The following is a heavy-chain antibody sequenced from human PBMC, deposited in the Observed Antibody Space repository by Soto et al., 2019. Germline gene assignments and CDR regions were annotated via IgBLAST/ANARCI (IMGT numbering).Heavy chain of an antibody. D-gene: IGHD3-10*01. J-gene: IGHJ6*02. CDR3: ARHGFGPLHGLVDV. V-gene: IGHV4-59*08. CDR2: INYDGYS. Sequence: QVQLQESGPGLVKPSETLSLTCTVSGGSITNYYCSWFRQPPGKGLEWIGYINYDGYSAYNLSLKGRVTLSVDASKTQFSLMLESVTATDTAVYYCARHGFGPLHGLVDVWGPGTTVIVSS. CDR1: GGSITNYY.